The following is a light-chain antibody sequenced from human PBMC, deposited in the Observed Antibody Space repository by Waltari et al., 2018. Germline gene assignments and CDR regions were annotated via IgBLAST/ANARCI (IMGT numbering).Light chain of an antibody. CDR2: DSS. V-gene: IGKV3-11*01. CDR3: QQRSGWPPT. CDR1: QSIDNF. J-gene: IGKJ4*01. Sequence: EIVLPQSPATLSLSPGERATLYCRASQSIDNFLAWYQQKPGKAPRLLIYDSSNRATDIPARFSGSGSGTDFTLTISSLEPEDFAVYYCQQRSGWPPTFGGGTKVDI.